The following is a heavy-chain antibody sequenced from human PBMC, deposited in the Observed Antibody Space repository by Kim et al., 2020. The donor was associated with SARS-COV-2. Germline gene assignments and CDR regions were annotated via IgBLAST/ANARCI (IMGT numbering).Heavy chain of an antibody. D-gene: IGHD2-8*01. Sequence: GGSLRLSCSASGFTFSSYSIHWVRQAPGRGLEYVSTINNNGRITYYADSVKGRLTISRDNSRNTVHLQMSSLRTEDTAVYYCVKGGANVRLFDCWGQGTLVTVAS. J-gene: IGHJ4*02. CDR1: GFTFSSYS. CDR3: VKGGANVRLFDC. V-gene: IGHV3-64D*09. CDR2: INNNGRIT.